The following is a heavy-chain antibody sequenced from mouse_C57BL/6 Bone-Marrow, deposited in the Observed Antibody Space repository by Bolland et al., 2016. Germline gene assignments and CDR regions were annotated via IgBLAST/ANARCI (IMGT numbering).Heavy chain of an antibody. J-gene: IGHJ3*01. V-gene: IGHV1-19*01. CDR2: GGT. Sequence: GGTSYNQKFKGKATLTVDKSSSTAYMELNSLTSEDSAVYYCARMGSLDYWGQGTLV. D-gene: IGHD4-1*01. CDR3: ARMGSLDY.